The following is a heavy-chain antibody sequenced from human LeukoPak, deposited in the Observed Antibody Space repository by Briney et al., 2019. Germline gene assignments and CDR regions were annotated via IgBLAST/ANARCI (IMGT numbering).Heavy chain of an antibody. D-gene: IGHD3-16*01. CDR2: VCDSGST. CDR1: DASISVYY. CDR3: ASGGTRFDAFDI. J-gene: IGHJ3*02. Sequence: SETLSLTCTVSDASISVYYWSWIRQPPGKGLEWVGYVCDSGSTNYNPSLKSRLSMSLDRSKNQFSLNLRSVTAADSTVYYCASGGTRFDAFDIWGQGTTVTVYS. V-gene: IGHV4-59*08.